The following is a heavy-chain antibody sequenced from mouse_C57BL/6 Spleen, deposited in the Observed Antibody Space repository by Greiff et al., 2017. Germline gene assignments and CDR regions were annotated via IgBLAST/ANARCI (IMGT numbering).Heavy chain of an antibody. V-gene: IGHV1-18*01. J-gene: IGHJ4*01. CDR1: GYTFTDYN. CDR2: INPNNGGT. Sequence: EVKLVESGPELVKPGASVKIPCKASGYTFTDYNMDWVKQSHGKSLEWIGDINPNNGGTIYNQKFKGKATLTVDKYSSTAYMELRSLTSEDTAVYHCASYYGSFYAMDYWGQGTSVTVSS. CDR3: ASYYGSFYAMDY. D-gene: IGHD1-1*01.